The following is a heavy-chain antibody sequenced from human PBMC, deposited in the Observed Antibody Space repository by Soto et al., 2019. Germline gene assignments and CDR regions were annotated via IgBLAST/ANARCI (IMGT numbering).Heavy chain of an antibody. D-gene: IGHD3-9*01. CDR2: INPNSGGT. CDR1: GYTFTGYY. Sequence: QVQLVQSGAEVKKPGASVKVSCKASGYTFTGYYIHWVRQAPGQGLEWMGWINPNSGGTNYAQKFQGWVTMTRDTSINTAYMELSRLRSDDTAVYYCARDGYDILTGHMGYNWFDPWGQGTLVTVSS. CDR3: ARDGYDILTGHMGYNWFDP. J-gene: IGHJ5*02. V-gene: IGHV1-2*04.